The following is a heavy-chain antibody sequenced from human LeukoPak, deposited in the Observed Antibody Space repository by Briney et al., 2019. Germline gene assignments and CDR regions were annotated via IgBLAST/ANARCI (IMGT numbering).Heavy chain of an antibody. CDR2: ISSSSSYI. D-gene: IGHD1-26*01. J-gene: IGHJ4*02. V-gene: IGHV3-21*01. Sequence: PGGSLRLSCAASGFTFSSYSMNWVRQAPGKGLEWVSSISSSSSYIYYADSVKGRFTISRDNSKNTLYLQMNSLRAEDTAVYYCAKGWELLDYFDYWGQGTLVTVSS. CDR1: GFTFSSYS. CDR3: AKGWELLDYFDY.